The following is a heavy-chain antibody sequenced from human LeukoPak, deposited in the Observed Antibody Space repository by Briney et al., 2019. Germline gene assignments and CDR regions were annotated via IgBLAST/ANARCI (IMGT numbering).Heavy chain of an antibody. CDR1: GDSITTPYY. CDR2: IFHSGNT. J-gene: IGHJ4*02. Sequence: SETLSLTCTVSGDSITTPYYWGWIRQSPGKGLEWIGSIFHSGNTYYNPSLKSRLTISIDTSKNQFSLRLNSVTAADTAVYYCARSKRYFDYWGQGTLVTVSS. V-gene: IGHV4-38-2*02. CDR3: ARSKRYFDY.